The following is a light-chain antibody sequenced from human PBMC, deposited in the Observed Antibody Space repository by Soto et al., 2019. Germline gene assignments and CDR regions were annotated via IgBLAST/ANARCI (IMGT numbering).Light chain of an antibody. CDR1: SSDVGNFNL. V-gene: IGLV2-23*01. J-gene: IGLJ1*01. CDR3: CSYAGGSAYV. Sequence: QSVLTQPASVSGSPGQSITISCTGTSSDVGNFNLVSWYQQHPGKAPKLIIYEANKRPSGVSGRFSGSKSGNTASLTISGIRSEDEADYHCCSYAGGSAYVFGTGTKVTVL. CDR2: EAN.